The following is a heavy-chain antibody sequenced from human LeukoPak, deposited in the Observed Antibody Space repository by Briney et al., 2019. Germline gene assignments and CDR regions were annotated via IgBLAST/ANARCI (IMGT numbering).Heavy chain of an antibody. CDR3: ARDLGQYYDTSDNWFDP. V-gene: IGHV3-73*01. D-gene: IGHD3-22*01. CDR2: IRSKANSYAT. Sequence: GGSLRLSCAASGFTFSSYWMSWVRQAPGKGLEWVGRIRSKANSYATAYAASVKGRFTISRDDSKNTAYLQMNSLRAEDTAVYYCARDLGQYYDTSDNWFDPWGQGTLVTVSS. CDR1: GFTFSSYW. J-gene: IGHJ5*02.